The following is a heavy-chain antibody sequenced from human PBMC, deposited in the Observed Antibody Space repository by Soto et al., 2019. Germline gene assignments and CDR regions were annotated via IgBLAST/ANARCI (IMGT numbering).Heavy chain of an antibody. CDR2: IIPFLGIA. J-gene: IGHJ2*01. CDR1: GGTFSSYT. D-gene: IGHD6-6*01. V-gene: IGHV1-69*02. Sequence: QVQLVQSGAEVKKPGSSVKVSCKASGGTFSSYTISWVRQAPGQGLEWMGRIIPFLGIANYAQKFQGRGTITADKSTRTAYMELSSLRSEDTAVYYCAYGSSSGWYFDLWGRGTLVTVSS. CDR3: AYGSSSGWYFDL.